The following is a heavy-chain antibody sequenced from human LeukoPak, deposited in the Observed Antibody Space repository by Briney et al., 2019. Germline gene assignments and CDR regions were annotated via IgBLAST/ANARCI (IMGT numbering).Heavy chain of an antibody. CDR3: ARVDCSSTSCYSYFDY. V-gene: IGHV4-4*07. D-gene: IGHD2-2*02. CDR2: IYTSGST. J-gene: IGHJ4*02. CDR1: GGSISSYY. Sequence: MPSETLSLTCTVSGGSISSYYWSWIRQPAGKGLEWIGRIYTSGSTNYNPSHKSRVTMSVDTSKNQFSLKLSSVTAADTAVYYCARVDCSSTSCYSYFDYWGQGTLVTVSS.